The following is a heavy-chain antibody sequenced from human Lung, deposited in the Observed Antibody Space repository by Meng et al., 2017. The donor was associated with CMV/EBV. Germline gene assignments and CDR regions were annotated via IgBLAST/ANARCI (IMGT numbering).Heavy chain of an antibody. J-gene: IGHJ6*02. Sequence: GESLKISCTASEFTLSPYALHWVRQAPGKGLEWLALISFDGRTKYNTDSVKGRFTISRDSCKNTVYLHINSLRGEDTAVYYCARAGDIVERSDPLRPNYRYYGMDLWGQGTTVTVSS. D-gene: IGHD2-15*01. V-gene: IGHV3-30*04. CDR2: ISFDGRTK. CDR3: ARAGDIVERSDPLRPNYRYYGMDL. CDR1: EFTLSPYA.